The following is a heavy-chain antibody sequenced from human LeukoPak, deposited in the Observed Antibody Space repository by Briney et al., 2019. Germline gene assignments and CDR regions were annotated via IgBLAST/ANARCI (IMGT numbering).Heavy chain of an antibody. CDR3: ARGDAYGSSFDY. CDR2: IYYSGST. J-gene: IGHJ4*02. V-gene: IGHV4-39*07. Sequence: SETLSLTCTVSGGSISSSSYYWGWIRQPPGKGLEWIGSIYYSGSTYYNPSLKSRVTISVDTSKNQISLKLSSVTAADTAVYYCARGDAYGSSFDYWGQGTLVTVSS. D-gene: IGHD3-10*01. CDR1: GGSISSSSYY.